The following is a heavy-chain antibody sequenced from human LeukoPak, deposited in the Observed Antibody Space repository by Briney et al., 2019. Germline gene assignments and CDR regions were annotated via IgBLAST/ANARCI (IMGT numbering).Heavy chain of an antibody. CDR1: GFTVSSNY. D-gene: IGHD6-19*01. J-gene: IGHJ6*02. V-gene: IGHV3-66*01. CDR3: ARPSSGSFGSYYGMDV. CDR2: IYSGGST. Sequence: GGSLRLSCAASGFTVSSNYMSWVRQAPGKGLEWVSVIYSGGSTYYADSVKGRFTISRDNSKNTLYLQMNSLRAEDTAVYYCARPSSGSFGSYYGMDVWGQGTTVTVSS.